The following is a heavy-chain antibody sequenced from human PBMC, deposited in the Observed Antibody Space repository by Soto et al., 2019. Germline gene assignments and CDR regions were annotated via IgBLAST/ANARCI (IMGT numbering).Heavy chain of an antibody. J-gene: IGHJ6*02. Sequence: GGSLRLSCAASGFTFSSYSMSWVRQAPGKGLEWVSSISSSSSYIYYADSVKGRFTISRDNAKNSLYLQMNSLRAEDTAVYYCARVSPRGMDVWGQGTTVTVSS. CDR2: ISSSSSYI. CDR3: ARVSPRGMDV. CDR1: GFTFSSYS. D-gene: IGHD3-10*01. V-gene: IGHV3-21*01.